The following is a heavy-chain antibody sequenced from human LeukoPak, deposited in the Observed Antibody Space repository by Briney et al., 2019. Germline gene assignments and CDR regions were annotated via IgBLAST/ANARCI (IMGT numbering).Heavy chain of an antibody. J-gene: IGHJ6*02. CDR2: IYTSGST. Sequence: SETLSLTCTVSGGSISSGSYYWSWIRQPAGKGLEWIGRIYTSGSTNCNPSLKSRVTISVDTSKNQFSLKLSSVTAADTAVYYCARDRGVTTDYYYYYGMDVWGQGTTVTVSS. D-gene: IGHD4-11*01. V-gene: IGHV4-61*02. CDR1: GGSISSGSYY. CDR3: ARDRGVTTDYYYYYGMDV.